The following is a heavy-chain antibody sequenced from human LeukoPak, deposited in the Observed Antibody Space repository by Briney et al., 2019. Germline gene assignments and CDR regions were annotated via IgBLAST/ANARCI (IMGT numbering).Heavy chain of an antibody. CDR3: ARDSILTCYFDY. Sequence: GASVKLSCTASGGTFSSYAISWVRQAPGQGLEWLGRIIPILGIENYAQKFQGRVTITADKSTSTAYMELSSLRSEDRAVYYCARDSILTCYFDYWGQGTLVTVSS. CDR1: GGTFSSYA. V-gene: IGHV1-69*04. J-gene: IGHJ4*02. D-gene: IGHD3-9*01. CDR2: IIPILGIE.